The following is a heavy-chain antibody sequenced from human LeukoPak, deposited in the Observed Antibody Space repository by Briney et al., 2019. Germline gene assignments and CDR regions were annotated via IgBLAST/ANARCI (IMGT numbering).Heavy chain of an antibody. Sequence: VKVSCKASGGTFSSYAISWVRQAPGQGLEWMGRIIPILGIANYAQKFQGRVTITADKSTSTAYMELSSPRSEDTAVYYCARDGHRGYDFAGYWGQGTLVTVSS. D-gene: IGHD5-12*01. CDR3: ARDGHRGYDFAGY. CDR1: GGTFSSYA. J-gene: IGHJ4*02. V-gene: IGHV1-69*04. CDR2: IIPILGIA.